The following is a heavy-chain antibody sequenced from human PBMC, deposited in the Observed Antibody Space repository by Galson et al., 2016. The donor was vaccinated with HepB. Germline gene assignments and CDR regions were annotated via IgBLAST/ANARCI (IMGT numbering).Heavy chain of an antibody. Sequence: ETLSLTCTVPGGSNSSKPYYWGWIRQSPGTGLEWIGSISQSRTTYYNPSLKSRVTMSVDTSKKQFSLKLSSVTAIDTAVYYCVRQIYIAVAGAWGQGALVSVSS. CDR2: ISQSRTT. CDR3: VRQIYIAVAGA. CDR1: GGSNSSKPYY. D-gene: IGHD6-19*01. J-gene: IGHJ5*02. V-gene: IGHV4-39*01.